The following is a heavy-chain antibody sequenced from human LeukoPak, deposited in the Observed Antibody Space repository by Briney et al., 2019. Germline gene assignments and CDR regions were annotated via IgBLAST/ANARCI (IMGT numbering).Heavy chain of an antibody. Sequence: PGRSLRLSCAASGFTFDDYAMHWVRQAPGKGLEWASGISWNSGSIGYADSVKGRFTISRDNAKNSLYLQMNSLRAEDTALYYCAKARRSFYSSSSFDYWGQGTLVTVSS. D-gene: IGHD6-6*01. CDR1: GFTFDDYA. CDR2: ISWNSGSI. V-gene: IGHV3-9*01. CDR3: AKARRSFYSSSSFDY. J-gene: IGHJ4*02.